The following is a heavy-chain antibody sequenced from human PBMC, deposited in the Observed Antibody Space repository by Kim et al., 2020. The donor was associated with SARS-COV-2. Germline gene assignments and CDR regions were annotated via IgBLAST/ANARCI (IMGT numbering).Heavy chain of an antibody. D-gene: IGHD6-6*01. CDR2: INPSGGNT. CDR1: GYTFTNYY. CDR3: ARDLGGQLADYWYFDL. Sequence: ASVKVSCKASGYTFTNYYIHWVRQAPGQGLEWMGIINPSGGNTNYAQKFQGRVTMTRDTSTSTVYMELSSLRSEDTAVYYCARDLGGQLADYWYFDLWGRGTLVTVSS. V-gene: IGHV1-46*01. J-gene: IGHJ2*01.